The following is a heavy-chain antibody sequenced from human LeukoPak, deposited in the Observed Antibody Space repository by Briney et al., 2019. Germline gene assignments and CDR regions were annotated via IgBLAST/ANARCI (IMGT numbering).Heavy chain of an antibody. V-gene: IGHV3-48*01. D-gene: IGHD2-2*01. CDR1: GLIFSDYS. J-gene: IGHJ4*02. CDR3: AGTTSLPRRCISTSCYSDLADY. CDR2: ISGSGTTI. Sequence: GGSLRLSCAASGLIFSDYSMNWVRQAPGKGLEWISYISGSGTTIYYADSVKARFTITRDNAKNSLYLQMNSLRAEDTAVYYCAGTTSLPRRCISTSCYSDLADYWGQGTLVTVSS.